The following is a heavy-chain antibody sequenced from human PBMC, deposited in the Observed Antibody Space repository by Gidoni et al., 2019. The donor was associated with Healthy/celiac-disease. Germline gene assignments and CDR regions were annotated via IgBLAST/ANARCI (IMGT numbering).Heavy chain of an antibody. CDR2: ISYDGSNK. CDR1: GFTFSRYP. D-gene: IGHD4-17*01. V-gene: IGHV3-30*01. CDR3: ARVDVPYDYGAYGLDY. Sequence: QVQLVESGGGVVQPGRSLRPSWAASGFTFSRYPIHWIRPAPGKGLEWVAVISYDGSNKYYADAVKGRFTISRDNSKNTLYLQMNSLRAEDTAVYYCARVDVPYDYGAYGLDYWGQGTLVTVSS. J-gene: IGHJ4*02.